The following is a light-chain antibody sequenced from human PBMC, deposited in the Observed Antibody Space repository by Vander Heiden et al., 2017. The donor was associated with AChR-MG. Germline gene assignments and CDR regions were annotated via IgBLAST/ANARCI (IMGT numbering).Light chain of an antibody. J-gene: IGLJ1*01. Sequence: SYELTQPPPVSVSPGQTASITCSGDKLGSNYACWYQQRAGQSPVLVIYQDKKRPSGIPERFAGSNSENTATLTISGTQAMDEADYCCQTWDSSTAVFGTGTKVTVL. CDR1: KLGSNY. V-gene: IGLV3-1*01. CDR2: QDK. CDR3: QTWDSSTAV.